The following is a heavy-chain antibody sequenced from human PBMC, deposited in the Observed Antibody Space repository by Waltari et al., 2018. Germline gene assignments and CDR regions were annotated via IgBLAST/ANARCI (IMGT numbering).Heavy chain of an antibody. V-gene: IGHV3-48*03. CDR3: ARELDFWSGYYPDYYYYYGMDV. J-gene: IGHJ6*02. CDR2: ISSSGSTI. CDR1: GFTFSSYE. Sequence: EVQLVESGGGLVQPGGSLRLSCAASGFTFSSYEMNWVRQAPGKGLEWVSYISSSGSTIYYADSVKGRFIISRDNAKNSLYLQMNSLRAEDTAVYYCARELDFWSGYYPDYYYYYGMDVWGQGTTVTVSS. D-gene: IGHD3-3*01.